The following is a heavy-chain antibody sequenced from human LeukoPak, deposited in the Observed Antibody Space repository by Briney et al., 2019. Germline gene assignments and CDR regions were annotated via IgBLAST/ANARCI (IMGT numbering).Heavy chain of an antibody. CDR1: GFTFSSYA. CDR3: ARDSLSGWYPGDFDF. Sequence: GGSLRLSCAASGFTFSSYAMSWVRQAPVKGLEWVSAISGSGGSTYYADSVKGRFTISRDNAKNSLYLQMNSLRAEDTAVYYCARDSLSGWYPGDFDFWGQGTLVTVSS. J-gene: IGHJ4*02. V-gene: IGHV3-23*01. D-gene: IGHD6-19*01. CDR2: ISGSGGST.